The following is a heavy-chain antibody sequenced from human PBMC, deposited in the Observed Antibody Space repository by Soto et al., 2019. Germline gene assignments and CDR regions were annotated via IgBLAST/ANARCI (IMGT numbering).Heavy chain of an antibody. CDR3: ARSRGYCSGGSCLINYYYYGMDV. Sequence: SETLSLTCAVYGGSFSGYYWGWIRQPPGKGLEWIGEVIRSGSTNYNPSPQSRVTISADKSISTAYLQWSSLKASDTAMYYCARSRGYCSGGSCLINYYYYGMDVWGQGTTVTVSS. CDR2: VIRSGST. J-gene: IGHJ6*02. D-gene: IGHD2-15*01. CDR1: GGSFSGYY. V-gene: IGHV4-34*12.